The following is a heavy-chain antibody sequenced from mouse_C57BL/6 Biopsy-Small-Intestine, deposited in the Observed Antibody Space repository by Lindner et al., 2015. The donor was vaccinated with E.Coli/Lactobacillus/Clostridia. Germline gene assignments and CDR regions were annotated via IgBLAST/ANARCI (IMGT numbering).Heavy chain of an antibody. CDR2: INPNSGDT. Sequence: SVKVSCKASGYTFVGYYMHWVRQAPGQGLEWMGWINPNSGDTNYAQKFQGRVTMTRDTYTGTAYLELSRLRSNDTAVYYCARDRSNVLVAFGENPSGMDVWGQGTTVTVSS. V-gene: IGHV1S130*01. J-gene: IGHJ1*01. CDR1: GYTFVGYY. CDR3: ARDRSNVLVAFGENPSGMDV. D-gene: IGHD2-10*02.